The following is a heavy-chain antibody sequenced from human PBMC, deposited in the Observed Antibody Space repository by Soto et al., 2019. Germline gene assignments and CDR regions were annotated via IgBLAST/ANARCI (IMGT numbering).Heavy chain of an antibody. V-gene: IGHV1-46*01. D-gene: IGHD2-21*02. J-gene: IGHJ4*02. CDR2: INPGGGRT. CDR3: ARGPSCGGDCYLFDY. CDR1: GYTFTSYY. Sequence: QVQLVQSGAEVTKPGASVKLSCKASGYTFTSYYIHWVRQAPGQGLEWVAMINPGGGRTKNAQMFQGRVTLTRDTSTGTVDMELSSLASADTAMYYCARGPSCGGDCYLFDYWGQGSLVTVSS.